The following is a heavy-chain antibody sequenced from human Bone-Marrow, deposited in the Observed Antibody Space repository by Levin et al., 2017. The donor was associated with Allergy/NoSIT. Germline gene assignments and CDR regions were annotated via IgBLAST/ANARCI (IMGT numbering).Heavy chain of an antibody. CDR2: INPNSGGT. V-gene: IGHV1-2*02. CDR3: ASNAALPSDYGSGSYRSIYYYGMDV. D-gene: IGHD3-10*01. J-gene: IGHJ6*02. CDR1: GYTFTGYY. Sequence: ASVKVSCKASGYTFTGYYMHWVRQAPGQGLEWMGWINPNSGGTNYAQKFQGRVTMTRDTSISTAYMELSRLRSDDTAVYYCASNAALPSDYGSGSYRSIYYYGMDVWGQGTTVTVSS.